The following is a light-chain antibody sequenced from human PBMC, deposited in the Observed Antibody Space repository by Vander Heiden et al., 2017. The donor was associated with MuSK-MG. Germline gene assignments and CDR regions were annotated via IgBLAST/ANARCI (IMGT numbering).Light chain of an antibody. CDR3: QQSYSTPRT. CDR2: AAS. V-gene: IGKV1-39*01. CDR1: QSISTY. Sequence: DIQMTQSPSSLSASVGDRVTITCRASQSISTYLSWYQQKPGKAPKLLIYAASSLQSGVPSRFSGSGSGTDFTLTISSLQPEDFAIYYCQQSYSTPRTFGQGTKVEI. J-gene: IGKJ1*01.